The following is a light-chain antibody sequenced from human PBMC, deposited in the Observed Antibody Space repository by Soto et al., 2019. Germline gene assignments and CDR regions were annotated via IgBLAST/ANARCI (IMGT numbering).Light chain of an antibody. CDR1: SSDVGKYNL. J-gene: IGLJ3*02. CDR2: EDS. Sequence: QSALTQPASVSGSPGQSITISCTGTSSDVGKYNLVSWYQQHPGKAPKVMIYEDSHRPSGVSNRFSGSKSGNMASLTISGLQAEDEADYYCNSYTSSSTPWLFGGGTKLTVL. V-gene: IGLV2-14*02. CDR3: NSYTSSSTPWL.